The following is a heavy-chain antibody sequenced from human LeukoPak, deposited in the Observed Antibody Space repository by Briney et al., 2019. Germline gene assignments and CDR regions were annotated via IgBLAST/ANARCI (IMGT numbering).Heavy chain of an antibody. CDR2: IYSGGNT. Sequence: PGGSLRLSCAASGFTVSSNYMSWGRQAPGKGLEWVSVIYSGGNTYYADSVKGRFTISRDNSKNTLYLQMSSLRAEDTAVYYCARSAGIAATIVLGYWGQGTLVTVSS. CDR3: ARSAGIAATIVLGY. D-gene: IGHD5-12*01. CDR1: GFTVSSNY. J-gene: IGHJ4*02. V-gene: IGHV3-53*01.